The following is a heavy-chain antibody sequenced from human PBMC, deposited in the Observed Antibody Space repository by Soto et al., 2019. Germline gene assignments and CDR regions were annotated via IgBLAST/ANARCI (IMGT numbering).Heavy chain of an antibody. CDR3: AWQSYPAGDY. CDR1: GFTFSSYW. D-gene: IGHD3-16*02. V-gene: IGHV3-7*01. Sequence: EVHLVESGGGLVQPGGSLRLSCAASGFTFSSYWMSWVRQAPGKGLEWVANIKQNGSETYYVDSVKGRFTISRDNDKNSLYLQMHSLRAEDTAVYYCAWQSYPAGDYWGQGTLVTVST. CDR2: IKQNGSET. J-gene: IGHJ4*02.